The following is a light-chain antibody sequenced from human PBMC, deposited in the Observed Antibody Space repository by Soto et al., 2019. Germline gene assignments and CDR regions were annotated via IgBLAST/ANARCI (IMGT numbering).Light chain of an antibody. V-gene: IGKV3-20*01. CDR3: QHYGTSPEVT. CDR1: QSVSSD. CDR2: GAS. J-gene: IGKJ5*01. Sequence: EIVMTQSPGTLSVSPGERATLSCRASQSVSSDLAWYHQKPGQAPRLLIYGASTRATGIPARFSGSGSGADFTLTISRVEPEDFAVYYCQHYGTSPEVTFGQGTRLEIK.